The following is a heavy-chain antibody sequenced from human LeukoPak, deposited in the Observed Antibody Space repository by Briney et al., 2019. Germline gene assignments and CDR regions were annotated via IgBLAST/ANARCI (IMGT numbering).Heavy chain of an antibody. Sequence: PGGSLRLSCAASGFTFSSYSMNWVRQAPGKGLEWVSSISSSSSYIYYADSVKGRFTISRDNAKNSLYLQMNSLRAEDTAVYYCAREAYYDSSGYYSYYFDYWGQGTLVTVSS. V-gene: IGHV3-21*01. CDR2: ISSSSSYI. CDR3: AREAYYDSSGYYSYYFDY. CDR1: GFTFSSYS. J-gene: IGHJ4*02. D-gene: IGHD3-22*01.